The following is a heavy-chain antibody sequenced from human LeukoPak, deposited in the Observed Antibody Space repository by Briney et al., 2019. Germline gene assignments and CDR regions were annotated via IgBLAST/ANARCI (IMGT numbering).Heavy chain of an antibody. V-gene: IGHV3-20*04. CDR2: IIWNADNT. Sequence: PGGSLRLSCAASGFTFDDYGMSWVRQVPGRGLEWVSGIIWNADNTGYAEAVKGRFTISRDNAKNSLYLQMNSLRAEDTALYYCARDWRSGYSIDNWGQGTLVTVSS. D-gene: IGHD6-19*01. CDR3: ARDWRSGYSIDN. CDR1: GFTFDDYG. J-gene: IGHJ4*02.